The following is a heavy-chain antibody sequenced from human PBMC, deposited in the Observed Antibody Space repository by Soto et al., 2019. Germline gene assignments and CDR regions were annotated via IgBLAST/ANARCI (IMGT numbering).Heavy chain of an antibody. CDR3: ARVERGSVARPTRLDP. D-gene: IGHD1-26*01. CDR1: GFTLTSYA. Sequence: EVQLLVSGGRLVQPGESLTLSCTASGFTLTSYAINWVRQAPGKGLEWVSATTGGAGLTYYADSVKGRFSVSSDTPGNTLYLQLNSLRPEDTAVYFCARVERGSVARPTRLDPWGQGTLVTVSS. J-gene: IGHJ5*02. CDR2: TTGGAGLT. V-gene: IGHV3-23*01.